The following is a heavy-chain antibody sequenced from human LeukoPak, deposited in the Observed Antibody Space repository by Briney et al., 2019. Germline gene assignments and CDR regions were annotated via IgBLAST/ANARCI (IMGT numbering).Heavy chain of an antibody. V-gene: IGHV3-30-3*01. CDR3: AKASVCVYYGMDV. CDR2: ISYDGSNK. Sequence: GGSLRLSCAASGFTFSSYAMHWVRQAPGKGLEWVAVISYDGSNKYYADSVKGRFTISRDNSKNTLYLQMNSLRAEDTAVYYCAKASVCVYYGMDVWGQGTTVTVSS. CDR1: GFTFSSYA. D-gene: IGHD2-8*01. J-gene: IGHJ6*02.